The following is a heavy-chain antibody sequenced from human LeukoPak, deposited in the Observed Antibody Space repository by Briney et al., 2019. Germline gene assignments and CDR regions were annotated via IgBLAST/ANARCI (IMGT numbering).Heavy chain of an antibody. V-gene: IGHV4-34*01. J-gene: IGHJ4*02. Sequence: LETLSLTCAVYGGSFSGYYWSWIRQPPGKGLEWIGEINHSGSTNYNPSLKSRVTISVDTSKNQFSLKLSSVTAADTAVYYCARVRHRRDGYNSDYWGQGTLVTVSS. CDR2: INHSGST. D-gene: IGHD5-24*01. CDR1: GGSFSGYY. CDR3: ARVRHRRDGYNSDY.